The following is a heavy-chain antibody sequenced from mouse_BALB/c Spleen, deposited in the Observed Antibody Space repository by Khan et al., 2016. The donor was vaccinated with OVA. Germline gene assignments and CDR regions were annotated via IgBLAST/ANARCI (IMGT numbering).Heavy chain of an antibody. V-gene: IGHV3-6*02. CDR3: EGESYGKGDY. D-gene: IGHD2-1*01. CDR2: ISYDGTT. J-gene: IGHJ3*01. Sequence: EVQLQESGPGLVKPSQSLSLTCSVTGYSITSGYYWNWIRQFPGNKLEWMGYISYDGTTKYNPSLGNRISITRDTSTNPFFLKLNSVTTEDTATYFREGESYGKGDYWGQGTLVTVSA. CDR1: GYSITSGYY.